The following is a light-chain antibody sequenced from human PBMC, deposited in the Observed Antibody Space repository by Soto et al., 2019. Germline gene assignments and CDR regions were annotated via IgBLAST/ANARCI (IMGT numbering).Light chain of an antibody. J-gene: IGKJ5*01. CDR2: GAS. Sequence: EIVLPQSHGTLSLSPGERATLSCRASQTISNRLLAWYQQKPGQSPRLLIYGASSRATGIPDRFIGSGSGTDFTLTISRLEPEDFAVYACQQYGRAPITFGQGTRLEI. CDR1: QTISNRL. V-gene: IGKV3-20*01. CDR3: QQYGRAPIT.